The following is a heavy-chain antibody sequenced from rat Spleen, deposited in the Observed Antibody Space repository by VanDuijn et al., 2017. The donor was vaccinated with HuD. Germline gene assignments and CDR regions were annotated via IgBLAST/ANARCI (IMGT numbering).Heavy chain of an antibody. D-gene: IGHD1-12*01. V-gene: IGHV5S23*01. CDR2: ISYDGGST. Sequence: EVQLVESGGGLVQPGRSLKLSCAASGFTFSNYGMAWVRQAPKKGLEWVASISYDGGSTYYRDSVKGRFTISRDTAQNTLYLQMNSPTSEDTATYYCARSLSYAHYFWYFDLWGPGTMVTVSS. CDR1: GFTFSNYG. CDR3: ARSLSYAHYFWYFDL. J-gene: IGHJ1*01.